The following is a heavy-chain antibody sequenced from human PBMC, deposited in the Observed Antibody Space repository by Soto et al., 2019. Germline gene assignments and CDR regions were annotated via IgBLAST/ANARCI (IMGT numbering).Heavy chain of an antibody. V-gene: IGHV3-23*01. CDR3: ASAAREYYYYGMDV. J-gene: IGHJ6*02. Sequence: EVQLLESGGGLVQPGGSLRLSCAASGFTFSSYAMSWVRQAPGKGLEWVSAISGSGGSTYYADSVKGRVTISRDNSKNTLYLQRNSLRAEDTAVYYCASAAREYYYYGMDVWGQGTTVTVSS. CDR2: ISGSGGST. CDR1: GFTFSSYA.